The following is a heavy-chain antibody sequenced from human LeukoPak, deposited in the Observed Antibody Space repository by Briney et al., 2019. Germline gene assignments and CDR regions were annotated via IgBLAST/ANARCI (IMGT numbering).Heavy chain of an antibody. D-gene: IGHD6-13*01. CDR1: TFAFSTYW. J-gene: IGHJ4*02. CDR3: ARDPGSSSFDY. V-gene: IGHV3-7*01. CDR2: INQDGSVK. Sequence: GGSLRLSCAASTFAFSTYWMTWVRQAPGKGPEFVANINQDGSVKNYVDSVKGRFTISRDNAKNSLYLQMNSLRADDTAVYYCARDPGSSSFDYWGQGTLVTVSS.